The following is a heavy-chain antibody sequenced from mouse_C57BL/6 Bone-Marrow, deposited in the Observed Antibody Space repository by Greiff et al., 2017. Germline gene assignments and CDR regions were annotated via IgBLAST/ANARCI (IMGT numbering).Heavy chain of an antibody. CDR1: GYTFTDYY. D-gene: IGHD1-1*01. CDR3: ARAGSSLPWYFDV. V-gene: IGHV1-75*01. Sequence: VQLQQSGPELVKPGASVKISCKASGYTFTDYYINWVKQRPGQGLEWIGWIFPGSGSTYYNEKFKGKATLTVDKSSSTAYMLLSSLTSEDSAVYFWARAGSSLPWYFDVWGTGTTVTVSS. J-gene: IGHJ1*03. CDR2: IFPGSGST.